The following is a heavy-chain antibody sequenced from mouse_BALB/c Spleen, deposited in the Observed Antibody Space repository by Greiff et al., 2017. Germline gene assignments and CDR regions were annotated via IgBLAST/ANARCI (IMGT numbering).Heavy chain of an antibody. CDR1: GYAFSSYW. J-gene: IGHJ4*01. D-gene: IGHD2-3*01. V-gene: IGHV1-80*01. CDR2: IYPGDGDT. CDR3: ARDDVD. Sequence: QVHVKQSGAELVRPGSSVKISCKASGYAFSSYWMNWVKQRPGQGLEWIGQIYPGDGDTNYNGKFKGKATLTADKSSSTAYMQLSSLTSEDSAVYFCARDDVDWGQGTSVTVSS.